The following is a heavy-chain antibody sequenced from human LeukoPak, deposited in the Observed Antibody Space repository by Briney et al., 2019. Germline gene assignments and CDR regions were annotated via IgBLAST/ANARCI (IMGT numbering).Heavy chain of an antibody. Sequence: ASVKVSCKASGYTFTSYYMHWVRQAPGQGLEWMGWMNPNSGNTGYAQKFQGRVTMTRNTSISTAYMELSSLRSEDTAVYYCARGRRSSGPKGNWFDPWGQGTLVTVSS. CDR2: MNPNSGNT. CDR3: ARGRRSSGPKGNWFDP. CDR1: GYTFTSYY. J-gene: IGHJ5*02. V-gene: IGHV1-8*02. D-gene: IGHD6-19*01.